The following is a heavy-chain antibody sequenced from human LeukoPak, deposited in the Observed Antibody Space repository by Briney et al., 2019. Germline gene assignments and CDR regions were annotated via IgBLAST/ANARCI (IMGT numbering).Heavy chain of an antibody. D-gene: IGHD6-19*01. Sequence: GGSLRLSCAASGFTFSNYAMHWVRQAPGKGLEWVAVISYDGSNKYYADSVKGRFTISRDNSKNTLYLQMNSLRAEDTAVYYGGRGAVAGGWYFDLWGRGTLVTVSS. J-gene: IGHJ2*01. V-gene: IGHV3-30-3*01. CDR1: GFTFSNYA. CDR3: GRGAVAGGWYFDL. CDR2: ISYDGSNK.